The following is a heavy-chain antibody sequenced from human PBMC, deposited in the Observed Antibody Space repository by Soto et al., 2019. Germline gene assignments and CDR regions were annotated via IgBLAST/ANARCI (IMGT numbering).Heavy chain of an antibody. CDR3: ARRV. CDR1: GFTFSHYP. Sequence: EVQVSESGGGLVQPGGSLRLSCATSGFTFSHYPMKWVRQAPGKGLEWLSGISAGGDRTYYADSVKGRLPIFRDNSKNSVSLQINSLRVEYTAVYYCARRVWGQGTLVTVSS. V-gene: IGHV3-23*01. J-gene: IGHJ4*02. CDR2: ISAGGDRT.